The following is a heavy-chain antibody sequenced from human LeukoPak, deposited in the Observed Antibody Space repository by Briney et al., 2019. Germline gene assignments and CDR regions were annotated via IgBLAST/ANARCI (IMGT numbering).Heavy chain of an antibody. Sequence: ASVKVSCKASGYTFTGYYMHWVRQAPGQGLEWMGWINPNSGGTNYAQKFQGRVTMTRDTSISTAYMELSRLRSDDTAVYYCARVPHKVVPAGGAFDIWGQGTMVTVPS. J-gene: IGHJ3*02. CDR1: GYTFTGYY. D-gene: IGHD2-2*01. CDR2: INPNSGGT. CDR3: ARVPHKVVPAGGAFDI. V-gene: IGHV1-2*02.